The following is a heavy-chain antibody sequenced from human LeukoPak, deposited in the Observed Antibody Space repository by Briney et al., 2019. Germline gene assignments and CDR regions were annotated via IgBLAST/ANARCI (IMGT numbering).Heavy chain of an antibody. D-gene: IGHD3/OR15-3a*01. J-gene: IGHJ4*02. CDR1: VYTFTSYG. V-gene: IGHV1-18*01. CDR2: ISAYNGNT. CDR3: AREGLGSSDY. Sequence: GASVTVSYKSSVYTFTSYGISWVRQAPGQGREWMGWISAYNGNTNYAHKLQGRVTMTTDTSTSTAYMELRSLRSDDTAVYYCAREGLGSSDYWGQGTLVTVSS.